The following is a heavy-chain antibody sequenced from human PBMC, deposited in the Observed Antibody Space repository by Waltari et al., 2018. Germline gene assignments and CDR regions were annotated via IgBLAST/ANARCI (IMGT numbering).Heavy chain of an antibody. CDR2: VYHTGST. CDR1: DGSVSTTNW. D-gene: IGHD3-10*01. Sequence: QVRLQESGPGLVKPSGTLSLTCTVSDGSVSTTNWWSWVRQPPGKGLQWIAEVYHTGSTYFNPSLESRVTISLDKSKNQVFLNLTSVTVADTAVYYCARRLQRGAFIMIDYWGQGTLVTVSS. J-gene: IGHJ4*02. V-gene: IGHV4-4*02. CDR3: ARRLQRGAFIMIDY.